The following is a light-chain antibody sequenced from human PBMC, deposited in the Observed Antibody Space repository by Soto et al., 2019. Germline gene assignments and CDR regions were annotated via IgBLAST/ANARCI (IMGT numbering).Light chain of an antibody. J-gene: IGKJ1*01. V-gene: IGKV3D-20*02. Sequence: EIVLTQSPGILSLSPGERATLSCRASQSVSNNYLAWYQQKPGQAPRLLIYGASNRATGIPDRFSGSGSGTDFTLTISSLEPEDFAVYYCQQRSNWPRTFGQGTKVDIK. CDR1: QSVSNNY. CDR2: GAS. CDR3: QQRSNWPRT.